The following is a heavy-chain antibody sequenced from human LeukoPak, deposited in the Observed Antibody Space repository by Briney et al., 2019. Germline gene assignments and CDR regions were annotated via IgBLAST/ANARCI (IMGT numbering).Heavy chain of an antibody. V-gene: IGHV3-30-3*01. CDR3: ARDGTYYYDSSGYYPIDY. J-gene: IGHJ4*02. CDR1: GFTFSSYA. D-gene: IGHD3-22*01. Sequence: GGSLRLSCAASGFTFSSYAMHWVRQAPGKGLGWVAVISYDGSNKYYADSVKGRFTISRDNSKNTLYLQMNSLRAEDTAVYYCARDGTYYYDSSGYYPIDYWGQGTLVTVSS. CDR2: ISYDGSNK.